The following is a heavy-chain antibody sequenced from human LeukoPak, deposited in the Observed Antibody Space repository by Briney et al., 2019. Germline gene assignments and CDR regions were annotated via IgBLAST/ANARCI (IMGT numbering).Heavy chain of an antibody. V-gene: IGHV3-23*01. D-gene: IGHD6-19*01. CDR1: GFTFSSYA. CDR3: AKDLYSSGWSNFDY. J-gene: IGHJ4*02. CDR2: ISGSGGST. Sequence: GGSLRLSCAASGFTFSSYAMSWVRQAPGKGLEWVSAISGSGGSTYYADSVEGRFTISRDNSKNPLYLQMNSLRAEDTAVYYCAKDLYSSGWSNFDYWGQGTLVTVSS.